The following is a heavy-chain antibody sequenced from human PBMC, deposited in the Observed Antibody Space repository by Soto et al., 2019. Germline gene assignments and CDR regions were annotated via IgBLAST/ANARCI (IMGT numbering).Heavy chain of an antibody. CDR1: GGSISSSIYY. CDR2: IYYSGST. D-gene: IGHD5-18*01. Sequence: SETLSLTCTVSGGSISSSIYYWVWIRQPPGKVLEWIGSIYYSGSTYYNPTLKSRVTISVDTSKNQFSLKLSSVTAADTAVYYCARRDSYGFFHYWGQGTLVTVSS. CDR3: ARRDSYGFFHY. J-gene: IGHJ4*02. V-gene: IGHV4-39*01.